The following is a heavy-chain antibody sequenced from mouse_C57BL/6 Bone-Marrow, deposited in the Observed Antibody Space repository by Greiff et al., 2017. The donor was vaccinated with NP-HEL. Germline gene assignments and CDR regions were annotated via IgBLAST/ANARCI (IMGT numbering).Heavy chain of an antibody. J-gene: IGHJ2*01. CDR2: IWTGGGT. V-gene: IGHV2-9-1*01. CDR3: ARSLSYYDYDERVWYFDY. Sequence: QVQLKQSGPGLVAPSQSLSITCTVSGFSLTSYAISWVRQPPGKGLEWLGVIWTGGGTNYNSALKSRLSISKDNSKSQVFLKMNSLQTDDTARYYCARSLSYYDYDERVWYFDYWGQGTTLTVSS. CDR1: GFSLTSYA. D-gene: IGHD2-4*01.